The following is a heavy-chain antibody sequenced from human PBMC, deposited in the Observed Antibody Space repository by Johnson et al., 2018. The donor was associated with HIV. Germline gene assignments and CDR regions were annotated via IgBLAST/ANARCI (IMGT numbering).Heavy chain of an antibody. V-gene: IGHV3-13*01. CDR1: VFTFSTYN. J-gene: IGHJ3*02. CDR3: ARVGWELDGAFDI. Sequence: VQLVESGGGLVQPGGSLRLSCAASVFTFSTYNMHWVRQGTGKVLEWVSAISTAGDTYYPGSVKGRLTISRDNAKNSLYLQMNSLRAGDTAVYYCARVGWELDGAFDIWGQGTMVTVSS. D-gene: IGHD1-26*01. CDR2: ISTAGDT.